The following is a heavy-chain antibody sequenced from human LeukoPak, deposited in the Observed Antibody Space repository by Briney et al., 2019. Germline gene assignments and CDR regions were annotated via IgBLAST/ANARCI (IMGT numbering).Heavy chain of an antibody. V-gene: IGHV3-30-3*01. CDR1: GFTFSSYA. Sequence: GGSLRLSCAASGFTFSSYAMHWVRQAPGKGLEWVAVISYDGSNKYYADSVKGRFTISRDNSKNTLYLQMNSLRAEDTAVYCCAKDQSPGAFDIWGQGTMVTVSS. J-gene: IGHJ3*02. CDR3: AKDQSPGAFDI. CDR2: ISYDGSNK.